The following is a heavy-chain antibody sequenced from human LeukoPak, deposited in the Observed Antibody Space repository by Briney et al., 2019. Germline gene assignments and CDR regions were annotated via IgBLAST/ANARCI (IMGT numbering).Heavy chain of an antibody. D-gene: IGHD1-26*01. Sequence: PGGSLRLSCAASGFTFSSYGMHWVRQAPGKGLEWVAFIRYDGSNKYYADSVKGRFTISRDNSKNTLYLQMNSLRAEDTAVYYCAKDRSGSYYRFDYWGQRTLVTVSS. CDR1: GFTFSSYG. V-gene: IGHV3-30*02. CDR2: IRYDGSNK. J-gene: IGHJ4*02. CDR3: AKDRSGSYYRFDY.